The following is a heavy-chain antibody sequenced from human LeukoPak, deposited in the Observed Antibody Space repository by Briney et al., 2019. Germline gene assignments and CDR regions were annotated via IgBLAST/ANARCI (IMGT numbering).Heavy chain of an antibody. J-gene: IGHJ4*02. CDR1: GFTVSSNY. V-gene: IGHV3-53*01. D-gene: IGHD2-2*01. CDR3: AREGRYGSTFDY. Sequence: GSLRLSCAASGFTVSSNYMNWVRQAPGKGLEWVSVIYSGGSTYYADSVKGRFTISRDNSKNTLYLQMNSLRAEDTAVYYCAREGRYGSTFDYWGQGTLVTVSS. CDR2: IYSGGST.